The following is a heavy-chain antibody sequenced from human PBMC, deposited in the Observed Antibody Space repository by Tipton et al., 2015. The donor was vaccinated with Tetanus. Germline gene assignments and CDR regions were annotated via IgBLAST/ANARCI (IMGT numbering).Heavy chain of an antibody. V-gene: IGHV4-39*07. CDR2: VSYSGST. CDR3: VRGRGLGAYSFGFEY. Sequence: TLSLTCTVSGASISSNTHYWGWIRQPPGKGLEWIASVSYSGSTYYNPSLRSRLTLSLQRSKNQVSLKLSSVTAADTAVYYCVRGRGLGAYSFGFEYWGQGALVTVSS. D-gene: IGHD5-12*01. CDR1: GASISSNTHY. J-gene: IGHJ4*02.